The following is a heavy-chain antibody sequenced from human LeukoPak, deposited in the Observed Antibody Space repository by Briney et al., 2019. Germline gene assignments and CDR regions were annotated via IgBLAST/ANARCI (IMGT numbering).Heavy chain of an antibody. CDR2: VNPNSGGT. J-gene: IGHJ3*02. Sequence: ASVKVSCKASGYTLTGYYMHWVRQAPGQGLEWMGWVNPNSGGTNYAQKFQGRVTMTRDTSISTAYMELSRLRSDDTAVYYCASLRGGFGELLVDIWGQGTMVTVSS. V-gene: IGHV1-2*02. D-gene: IGHD3-10*01. CDR1: GYTLTGYY. CDR3: ASLRGGFGELLVDI.